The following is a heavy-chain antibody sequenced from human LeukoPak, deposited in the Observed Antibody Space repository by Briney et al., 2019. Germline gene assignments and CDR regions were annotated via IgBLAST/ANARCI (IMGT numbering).Heavy chain of an antibody. Sequence: GGSLRLSCAASEFTYGMNWVRQAPGKGLECVSAISSSGSNTYYADSVKGRFTISRDNSKNTLYLQMNSLRAEDTAVYYCARDATRGGDNDYWGQGTRVIVSS. J-gene: IGHJ4*02. V-gene: IGHV3-23*01. CDR3: ARDATRGGDNDY. CDR1: EFTYG. CDR2: ISSSGSNT. D-gene: IGHD2-21*02.